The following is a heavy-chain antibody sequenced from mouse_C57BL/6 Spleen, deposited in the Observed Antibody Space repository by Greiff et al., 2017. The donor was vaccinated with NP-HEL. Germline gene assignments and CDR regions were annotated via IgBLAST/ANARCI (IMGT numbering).Heavy chain of an antibody. CDR3: ATDSSGYDDY. V-gene: IGHV1-4*01. CDR2: INPSSGYT. Sequence: QVQLQQSGAELARPGASVKMSCKASGYTFTSYTMHWVKQRPGQGLEWIGYINPSSGYTKYNQKFKDKATLTADKSSSTAYMQLSSLTSDDSAVSYCATDSSGYDDYWGKGATLTVST. D-gene: IGHD3-2*02. J-gene: IGHJ2*01. CDR1: GYTFTSYT.